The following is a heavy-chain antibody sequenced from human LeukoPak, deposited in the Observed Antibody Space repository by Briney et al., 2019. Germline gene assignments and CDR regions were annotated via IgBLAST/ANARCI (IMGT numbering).Heavy chain of an antibody. CDR2: IYYSGST. D-gene: IGHD5-12*01. CDR1: GGSISSSSYS. Sequence: PSETLSLTCTVSGGSISSSSYSWGWIRQPPGKGLEWIGGIYYSGSTYYNPSLKSRVTISVDTSKNQFSLKLSSVTAADTAVYYCARHIVATITGVDYWGQGTLVTVSS. J-gene: IGHJ4*02. CDR3: ARHIVATITGVDY. V-gene: IGHV4-39*01.